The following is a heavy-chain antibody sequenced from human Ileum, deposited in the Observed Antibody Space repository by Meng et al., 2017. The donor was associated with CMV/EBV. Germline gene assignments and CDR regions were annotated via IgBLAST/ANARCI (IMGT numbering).Heavy chain of an antibody. CDR2: ISSNDSTI. Sequence: GLAFSDYYMSWIRQAPGKGLGWVSCISSNDSTIYYANSVRGRFTISRDNAKNSLYLQMNSLRAEDTAVYYCARESLDILTGYYPFDYWGQGTLVTVSS. D-gene: IGHD3-9*01. CDR3: ARESLDILTGYYPFDY. V-gene: IGHV3-11*04. CDR1: GLAFSDYY. J-gene: IGHJ4*02.